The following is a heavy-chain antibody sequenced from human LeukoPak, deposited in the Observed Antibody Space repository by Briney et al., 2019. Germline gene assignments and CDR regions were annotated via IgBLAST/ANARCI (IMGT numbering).Heavy chain of an antibody. D-gene: IGHD3-22*01. CDR1: GFTFSSYG. V-gene: IGHV3-23*01. Sequence: GGSLRLSCAASGFTFSSYGMSWVRQAPGKGLEWVSFITTSGATTSYADSVKGRFTISRDNPGNTLHMQMNSLRDEDTALYYCAIMHGYYDGSGYWVQWGQGTLVTVSS. CDR3: AIMHGYYDGSGYWVQ. CDR2: ITTSGATT. J-gene: IGHJ4*02.